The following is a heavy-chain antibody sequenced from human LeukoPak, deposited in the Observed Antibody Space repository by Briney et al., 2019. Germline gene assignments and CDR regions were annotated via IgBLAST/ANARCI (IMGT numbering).Heavy chain of an antibody. CDR2: ISYDGSNE. J-gene: IGHJ4*02. Sequence: GGSLRLSCAASGFTFSSYGMHWVRQAPGKGLEWLAVISYDGSNEYHADSVKGRFTISRDNSKDTLFLQMNSLRAEDTAVYYCAKALDPYYDILTGYYTPPPFDYWGQGTLVTVSS. V-gene: IGHV3-30*18. CDR1: GFTFSSYG. CDR3: AKALDPYYDILTGYYTPPPFDY. D-gene: IGHD3-9*01.